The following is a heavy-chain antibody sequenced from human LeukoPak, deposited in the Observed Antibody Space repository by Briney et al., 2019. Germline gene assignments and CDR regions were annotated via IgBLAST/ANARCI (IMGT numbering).Heavy chain of an antibody. D-gene: IGHD3-10*01. CDR3: ATDRGTSVHY. Sequence: SETLSLTCTVSGGSISSYYWSWIRQPPGKGLEWIGYIYYSGSTSYNPSLKSRVTISVDTSKNQFSLKLSSVTAADTAVYYCATDRGTSVHYWGQGTLVTVSS. CDR2: IYYSGST. CDR1: GGSISSYY. V-gene: IGHV4-59*01. J-gene: IGHJ4*02.